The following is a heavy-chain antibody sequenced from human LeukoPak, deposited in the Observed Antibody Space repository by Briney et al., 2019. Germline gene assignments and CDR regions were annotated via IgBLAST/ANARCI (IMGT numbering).Heavy chain of an antibody. CDR1: GYTFTNYG. V-gene: IGHV1-18*01. J-gene: IGHJ4*02. D-gene: IGHD3-3*01. CDR3: ARAPDDYDFWSGPFDY. Sequence: ASVKVSCKASGYTFTNYGISWVRQAPGQGLEWMGWISAYSGNTNYAQNLQGRVTMTTDTSTSTAYMELRSLRSDDTAVYYCARAPDDYDFWSGPFDYWGRGALVTVSS. CDR2: ISAYSGNT.